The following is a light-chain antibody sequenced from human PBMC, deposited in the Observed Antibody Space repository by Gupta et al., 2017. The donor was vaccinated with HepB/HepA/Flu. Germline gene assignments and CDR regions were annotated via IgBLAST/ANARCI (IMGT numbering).Light chain of an antibody. CDR1: QNVGNY. V-gene: IGKV3-20*01. J-gene: IGKJ4*01. CDR2: HAS. CDR3: HQYGNSSALT. Sequence: EIVLTKLPGTLPLSQGNRATLSCRASQNVGNYLAWYHQKPGQSPRLLIYHASIRVTGISVRFSGGCFWTDFTLDIYRLEPQDFALYYCHQYGNSSALTFGGGTKVEIK.